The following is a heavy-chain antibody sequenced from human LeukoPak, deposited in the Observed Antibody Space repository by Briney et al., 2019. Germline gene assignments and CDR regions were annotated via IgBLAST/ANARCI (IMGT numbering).Heavy chain of an antibody. Sequence: GESLQISCKGSGYSFTSYWIGWVRRMPGKGLGWMGIIYPGDSDTRYSPSFQGQVTISADKSINTAYLQWSSLKASDTAMYYCARHAYCSSTSCYTPFDYWGQGTLVTVSS. CDR2: IYPGDSDT. J-gene: IGHJ4*02. V-gene: IGHV5-51*01. CDR1: GYSFTSYW. D-gene: IGHD2-2*02. CDR3: ARHAYCSSTSCYTPFDY.